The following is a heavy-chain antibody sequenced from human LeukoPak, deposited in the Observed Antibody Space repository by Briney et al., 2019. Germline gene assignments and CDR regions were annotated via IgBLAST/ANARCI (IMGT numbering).Heavy chain of an antibody. Sequence: GGSLRLSCAASGFTFSSYGMHWVRQAPGKGLEWVAFIRYDGSNKYYADSVKGRFTISRDNSKNTLYLQVNSLRPEDTAVYYCGKGSTIPHSCGHQFYFWGQGNLGTRSS. CDR1: GFTFSSYG. V-gene: IGHV3-30*02. J-gene: IGHJ4*03. CDR2: IRYDGSNK. CDR3: GKGSTIPHSCGHQFYF. D-gene: IGHD2-21*01.